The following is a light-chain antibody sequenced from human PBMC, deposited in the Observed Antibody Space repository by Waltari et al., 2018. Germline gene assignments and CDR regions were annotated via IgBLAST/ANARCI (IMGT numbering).Light chain of an antibody. J-gene: IGLJ3*02. CDR1: SNNVDNLR. V-gene: IGLV10-54*04. CDR2: RNH. CDR3: STWDSSLSGWV. Sequence: QAGLTQPPSVSKDLRQTANLTCTGNSNNVDNLRAAWLQQHQGHPPKLLSYRNHARPSGISERFSASRSGNTASLTITGLQAEDEADYYCSTWDSSLSGWVFGGGTKLTVL.